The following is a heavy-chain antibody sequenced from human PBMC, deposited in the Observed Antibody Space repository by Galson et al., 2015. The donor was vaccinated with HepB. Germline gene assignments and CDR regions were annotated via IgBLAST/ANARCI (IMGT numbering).Heavy chain of an antibody. Sequence: SLRLSCAASGFTFSSYAMSWVRQAPGKGLEWVPVISGSGGSTYYADSVKGRFTISRDNSKNTLYLQTNSLRAEDTAVYYCAKTRLLQTLDYWGQGTLVTVSS. CDR1: GFTFSSYA. J-gene: IGHJ4*02. CDR2: ISGSGGST. V-gene: IGHV3-23*01. D-gene: IGHD1-26*01. CDR3: AKTRLLQTLDY.